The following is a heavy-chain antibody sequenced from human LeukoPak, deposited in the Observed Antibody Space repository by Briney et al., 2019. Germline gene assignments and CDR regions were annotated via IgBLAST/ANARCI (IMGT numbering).Heavy chain of an antibody. J-gene: IGHJ6*03. CDR1: GFTFSSYA. CDR3: AKAYSSSDYYYMDV. Sequence: AGGSLRLSCAASGFTFSSYAMHWVRQAPGKGLEWVAFIRYDGSNKYYADSVKGRFTISRDNSKSTLYLQMNSLRVEDTAVYYCAKAYSSSDYYYMDVWGKGTTVTVSS. CDR2: IRYDGSNK. V-gene: IGHV3-30*02. D-gene: IGHD6-6*01.